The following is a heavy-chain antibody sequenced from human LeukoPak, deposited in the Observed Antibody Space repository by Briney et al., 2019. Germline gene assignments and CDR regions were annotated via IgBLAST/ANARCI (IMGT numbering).Heavy chain of an antibody. CDR2: VSGSGGST. V-gene: IGHV3-23*01. CDR1: GFTFSSSA. D-gene: IGHD3-3*01. J-gene: IGHJ4*02. Sequence: GGSLRLSCAASGFTFSSSAMSWVRQAPGRGLEWVSVVSGSGGSTYYADFVRGQFTISRDNSKNTLYLQMNSLRAEDTAVYYCAKDRQTITIFGVVNTPRANFDYWGQGTLVTVSS. CDR3: AKDRQTITIFGVVNTPRANFDY.